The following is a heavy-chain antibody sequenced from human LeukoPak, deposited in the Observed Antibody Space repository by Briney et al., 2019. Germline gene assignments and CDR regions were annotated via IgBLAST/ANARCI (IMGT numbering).Heavy chain of an antibody. CDR1: GYTFTGYY. J-gene: IGHJ3*02. CDR2: INPNSGGT. CDR3: ARDSPFMVPGTGDAFDI. V-gene: IGHV1-2*02. D-gene: IGHD6-19*01. Sequence: GASVKVSCKASGYTFTGYYMHWVRQAPGQGLEWMGWINPNSGGTNYAQKFQGRVTMTRDTSISTAYMELRSLRSDDTAIYYCARDSPFMVPGTGDAFDIWGQGTMVSVSS.